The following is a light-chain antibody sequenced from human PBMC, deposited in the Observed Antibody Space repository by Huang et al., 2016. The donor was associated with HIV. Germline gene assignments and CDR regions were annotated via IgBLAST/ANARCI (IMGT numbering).Light chain of an antibody. CDR3: LQYDRSPLT. Sequence: EVLLTQSPGTRSLSPGERATLSCRASQSLRDTYLAWYQQRPGQAPRLLIYGASSRATGIPDRFSGSGSGTDFTLTINRLEPQEFAVYFCLQYDRSPLTFGGGTKVEL. J-gene: IGKJ4*01. CDR2: GAS. V-gene: IGKV3-20*01. CDR1: QSLRDTY.